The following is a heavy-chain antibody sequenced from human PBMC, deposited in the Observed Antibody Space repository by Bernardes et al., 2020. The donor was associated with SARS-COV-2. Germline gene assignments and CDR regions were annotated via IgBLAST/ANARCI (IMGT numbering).Heavy chain of an antibody. Sequence: ASVKDSCKASGYTFTSYDINWVRQATGQGLEWMGWMNPNSGNTGYAQKFQGRVTMTRNTSISTAYMELSSLRSEDTAVYYCARARPITIFGVVISNYYYGMDVWGQGTTVTVSS. CDR2: MNPNSGNT. V-gene: IGHV1-8*01. CDR1: GYTFTSYD. J-gene: IGHJ6*02. CDR3: ARARPITIFGVVISNYYYGMDV. D-gene: IGHD3-3*01.